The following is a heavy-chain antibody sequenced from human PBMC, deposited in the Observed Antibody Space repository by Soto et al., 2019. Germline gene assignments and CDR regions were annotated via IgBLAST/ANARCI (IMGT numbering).Heavy chain of an antibody. V-gene: IGHV1-3*01. J-gene: IGHJ4*02. Sequence: ASVKVSCKASGYTFTSYAMHWVRQAPGQRLEWMGWINAGNGNTKYSQKFQGRVTITRDTSASTAYMELNSLRAEDTAVYYCVRDLDYFDGSGYYRTFDYWGQGTLVTVSS. D-gene: IGHD3-22*01. CDR2: INAGNGNT. CDR3: VRDLDYFDGSGYYRTFDY. CDR1: GYTFTSYA.